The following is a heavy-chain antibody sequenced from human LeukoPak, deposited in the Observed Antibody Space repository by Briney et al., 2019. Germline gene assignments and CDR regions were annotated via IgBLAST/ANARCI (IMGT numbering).Heavy chain of an antibody. Sequence: GASVKVSCKTSGYSFSNYDINWVRQATGQGLEWMAWMNPNSGNTGIYAQNFQGRITMTRDTSISTAYMELSSLTSEDTAVYYCARGGTLVRGVTHLSGMDVWGQGTTVTVS. CDR1: GYSFSNYD. J-gene: IGHJ6*02. D-gene: IGHD3-10*01. CDR2: MNPNSGNT. V-gene: IGHV1-8*01. CDR3: ARGGTLVRGVTHLSGMDV.